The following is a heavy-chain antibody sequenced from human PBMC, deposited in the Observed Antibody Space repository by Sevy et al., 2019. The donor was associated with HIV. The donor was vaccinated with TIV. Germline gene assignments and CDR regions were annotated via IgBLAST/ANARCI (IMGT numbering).Heavy chain of an antibody. CDR1: GFTFSSYE. Sequence: GGSMRLSCAASGFTFSSYEMNWVRQAPGKGLEWVSYISSSGSTIYYADSVKGRFTISRDNAKNSLYLQMNSLRAEDTAVYYCAALNDLGYSGYDYSDYWGQGTLVTVSS. CDR2: ISSSGSTI. CDR3: AALNDLGYSGYDYSDY. D-gene: IGHD5-12*01. J-gene: IGHJ4*02. V-gene: IGHV3-48*03.